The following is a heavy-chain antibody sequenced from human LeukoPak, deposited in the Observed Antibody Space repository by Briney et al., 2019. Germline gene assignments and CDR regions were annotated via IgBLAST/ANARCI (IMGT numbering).Heavy chain of an antibody. Sequence: SETLSLTCTVSGGSISNYYWSWIRQPAGKGLEWIGHVYTSGSTNYNPSLKSRVTMSVDTSKNQFSLRLSSVAAADTAVYYCARDSGKGDTAHMDVWGKGTTVTVSS. D-gene: IGHD1-26*01. CDR2: VYTSGST. CDR3: ARDSGKGDTAHMDV. CDR1: GGSISNYY. J-gene: IGHJ6*03. V-gene: IGHV4-4*07.